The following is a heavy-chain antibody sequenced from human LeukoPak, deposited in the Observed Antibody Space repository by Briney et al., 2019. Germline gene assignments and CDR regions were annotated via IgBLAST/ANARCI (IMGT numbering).Heavy chain of an antibody. D-gene: IGHD6-19*01. V-gene: IGHV1-46*01. J-gene: IGHJ3*02. CDR2: INPSGGST. CDR3: ARDYYGYSSGYYKAFDI. CDR1: GYTFTSYY. Sequence: ASVKVSCKASGYTFTSYYMHWVRQAPGQGLEWMGIINPSGGSTSYAQKFQGRVTMTRDTSTSTVYLELGSLRSEDTALYYCARDYYGYSSGYYKAFDIWGQGTMVTVSS.